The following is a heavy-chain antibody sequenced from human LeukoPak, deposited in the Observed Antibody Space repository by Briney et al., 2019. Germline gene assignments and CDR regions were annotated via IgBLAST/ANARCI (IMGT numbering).Heavy chain of an antibody. D-gene: IGHD5-18*01. CDR2: ISYDGSNK. J-gene: IGHJ6*02. Sequence: GGSLRLSCAASGFTFSSYAMHWVRQAPGKGLEWVAVISYDGSNKYYADSVKGRFTISRDNSKNTLYLQMNSLRAEDTAVYYCARLVDTAMVYYYYYGMDVWGQGTTVTVSS. CDR1: GFTFSSYA. CDR3: ARLVDTAMVYYYYYGMDV. V-gene: IGHV3-30-3*01.